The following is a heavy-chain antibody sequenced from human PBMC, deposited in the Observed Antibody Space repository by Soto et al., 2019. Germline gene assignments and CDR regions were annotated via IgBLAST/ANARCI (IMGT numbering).Heavy chain of an antibody. Sequence: LRLSCAASGFTFSSYAMHWVRQAPGKGLEWVAVISYDGSNKYYADSVKGRFTISRDNSKNTLYLQMNSLRAEDTAVYYCARDNLYYYDSSGYYSRDGMDVWGQGPTVTVYS. D-gene: IGHD3-22*01. V-gene: IGHV3-30-3*01. CDR1: GFTFSSYA. CDR2: ISYDGSNK. CDR3: ARDNLYYYDSSGYYSRDGMDV. J-gene: IGHJ6*02.